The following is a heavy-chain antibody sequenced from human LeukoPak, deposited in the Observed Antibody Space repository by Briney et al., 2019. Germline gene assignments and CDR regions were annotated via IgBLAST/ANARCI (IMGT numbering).Heavy chain of an antibody. CDR1: GYTFTGYY. Sequence: ASVKVSCTASGYTFTGYYMHSVRQAPGEGLEWTGRINPNSGGTNYAQKFQGRVTMTRDTSISTAYMELSRLRSDDTAVYYCARDVGSGYSYGFDYWGQGTLVTVSS. CDR2: INPNSGGT. J-gene: IGHJ4*02. CDR3: ARDVGSGYSYGFDY. D-gene: IGHD5-18*01. V-gene: IGHV1-2*06.